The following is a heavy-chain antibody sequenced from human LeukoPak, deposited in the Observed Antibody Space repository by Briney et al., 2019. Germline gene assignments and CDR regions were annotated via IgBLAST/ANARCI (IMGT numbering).Heavy chain of an antibody. CDR3: VRDDALGYCSSTNCYTENWFDP. J-gene: IGHJ5*02. CDR1: GFTFSSYA. CDR2: ISYDGSNK. V-gene: IGHV3-30-3*01. Sequence: PGGSLRLSCAASGFTFSSYAMHWVRQAPGKGLEWVAVISYDGSNKYYADSVKGRFTISRHNGKDSLYLQMNSLRAEDTAVYYCVRDDALGYCSSTNCYTENWFDPWGQGTLVTVSS. D-gene: IGHD2-2*02.